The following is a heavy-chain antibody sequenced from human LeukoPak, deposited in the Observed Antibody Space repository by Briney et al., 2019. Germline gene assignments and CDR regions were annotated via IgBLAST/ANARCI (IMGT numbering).Heavy chain of an antibody. CDR2: IYHSGST. CDR1: GYSISSGYY. D-gene: IGHD5-12*01. V-gene: IGHV4-38-2*02. J-gene: IGHJ5*02. Sequence: PSETLSLTCTVSGYSISSGYYWGWIRQPPGKGLEWIGSIYHSGSTYYNPSLKSRVTISVDTSKNQFSLKLSSVTAADTAVYYCASGGRGYSGYDLFWFDPWGQGTLVTVSS. CDR3: ASGGRGYSGYDLFWFDP.